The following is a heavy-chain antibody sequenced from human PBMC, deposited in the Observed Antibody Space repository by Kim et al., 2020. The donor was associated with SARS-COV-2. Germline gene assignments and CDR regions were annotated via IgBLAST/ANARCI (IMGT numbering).Heavy chain of an antibody. CDR3: ARGPDPYYYYYYGMDV. CDR2: IKQDGSEK. J-gene: IGHJ6*02. Sequence: GGSLRLSCAASGFTFSSYWMSWVRQAPGKGLEWVANIKQDGSEKYYVDSVKGRFTISRDNAKNSLYLQMNSLRAEDTAVYYCARGPDPYYYYYYGMDVWGQGTTVTVSS. V-gene: IGHV3-7*04. CDR1: GFTFSSYW.